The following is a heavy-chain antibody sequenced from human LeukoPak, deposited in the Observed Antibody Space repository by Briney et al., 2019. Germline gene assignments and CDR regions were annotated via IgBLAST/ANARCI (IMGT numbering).Heavy chain of an antibody. V-gene: IGHV5-51*01. J-gene: IGHJ6*03. CDR1: GYRFTSYW. CDR3: ARSGVSLSPPDYYYYMDV. D-gene: IGHD3-16*02. CDR2: IYPGDSDT. Sequence: GESLKISFRGSGYRFTSYWIGWVRQMPGKGLEWMGIIYPGDSDTRYSPSFQGQVTISADKSISTAYLQWSSLKASDTAMYYCARSGVSLSPPDYYYYMDVWGKGTTVTVSS.